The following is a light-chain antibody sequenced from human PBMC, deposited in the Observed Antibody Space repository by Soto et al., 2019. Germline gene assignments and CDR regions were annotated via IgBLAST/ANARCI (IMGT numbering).Light chain of an antibody. CDR3: QQYGSSPRT. J-gene: IGKJ1*01. CDR1: QSVSSNY. V-gene: IGKV3-20*01. CDR2: GAS. Sequence: EIVVTQSPGTLSLSPGERATLSCRASQSVSSNYLAWYQQKPGQAPRLIIYGASSRATGIPDRFSGSGSGTDFSLTIARLEPEGFAVYYCQQYGSSPRTFGQGTKVEIK.